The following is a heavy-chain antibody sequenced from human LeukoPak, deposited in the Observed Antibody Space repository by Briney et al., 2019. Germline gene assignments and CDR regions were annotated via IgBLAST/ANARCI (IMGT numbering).Heavy chain of an antibody. CDR3: ATDGAGFDT. V-gene: IGHV3-11*01. Sequence: GGPLRLSCAASGFTFNDYYMSWIRQAPGKGLEWLSYINIGGTNTHYADSVKGRFTISRDNAKKSLYLEMNNLRAEDTAVYYCATDGAGFDTWGQGTLVTVSS. CDR2: INIGGTNT. CDR1: GFTFNDYY. J-gene: IGHJ5*02.